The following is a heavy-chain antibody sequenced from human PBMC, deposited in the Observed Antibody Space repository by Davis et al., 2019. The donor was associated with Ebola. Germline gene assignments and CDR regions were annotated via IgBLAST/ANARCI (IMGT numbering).Heavy chain of an antibody. CDR2: VYYSGSS. V-gene: IGHV4-39*01. Sequence: MPSETLSLTCTVSGASISTSSFYWAWIRQPPGKGLEWIATVYYSGSSYYNPSLKSRVTVSIDTSKNRFSLKLRSVTAADTAMYYCARNCGGGSCFDYWGQGTLVTVSS. D-gene: IGHD2-15*01. CDR1: GASISTSSFY. J-gene: IGHJ4*02. CDR3: ARNCGGGSCFDY.